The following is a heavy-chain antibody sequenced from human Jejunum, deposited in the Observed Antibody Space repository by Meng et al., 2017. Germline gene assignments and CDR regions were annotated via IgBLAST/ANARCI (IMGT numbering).Heavy chain of an antibody. CDR2: TYYRSEWQN. Sequence: QVQLQQSGPGLVKPSQTLSPTCAISGDSVSSNRALWHWVRQSPSRGLEWLGQTYYRSEWQNHYGVSVKSRIIINADTSRNQFSLNLNSVTPEDTAVYYCTTWYGEYWGQGTLVTVSS. D-gene: IGHD3-10*01. J-gene: IGHJ4*02. CDR3: TTWYGEY. CDR1: GDSVSSNRAL. V-gene: IGHV6-1*01.